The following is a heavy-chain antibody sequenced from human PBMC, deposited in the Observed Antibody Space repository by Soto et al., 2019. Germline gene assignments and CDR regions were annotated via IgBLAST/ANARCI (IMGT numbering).Heavy chain of an antibody. D-gene: IGHD3-16*01. J-gene: IGHJ6*02. CDR2: INGYNGNA. Sequence: QVQLVQSGAEVKKPGASVTVSCKASGYTFTTYGVSWVRQAPGQGLEWLGWINGYNGNAKYAENLQGRVSMTTDTSTRTAYMELRSPRSDDTAVYYCARMGDVPYDYYGMDVWGQGTTVTVSS. CDR1: GYTFTTYG. CDR3: ARMGDVPYDYYGMDV. V-gene: IGHV1-18*01.